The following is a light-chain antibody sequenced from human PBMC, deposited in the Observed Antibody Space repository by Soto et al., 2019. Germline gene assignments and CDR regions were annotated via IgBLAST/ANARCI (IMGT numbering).Light chain of an antibody. CDR2: QVN. CDR3: SSLTSSNTWV. V-gene: IGLV2-14*01. J-gene: IGLJ3*02. Sequence: QSALTQPASVSGSPGQSSTISCTGTNSDVGVYDYVSWYQHYPGKAPKLLIYQVNNRPSGVSSRFSGSKSGNTASLTFSGLQAEDEADYYCSSLTSSNTWVFGGGTKLTVL. CDR1: NSDVGVYDY.